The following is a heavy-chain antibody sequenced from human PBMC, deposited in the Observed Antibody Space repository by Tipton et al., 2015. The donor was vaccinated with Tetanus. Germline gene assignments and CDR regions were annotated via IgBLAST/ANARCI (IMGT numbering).Heavy chain of an antibody. D-gene: IGHD6-6*01. CDR2: ITSSGSFI. CDR3: ARGSVAARPSEYDN. V-gene: IGHV3-21*01. J-gene: IGHJ4*02. Sequence: SLRLSCAASGFTFSSYSMNWVRQSPGKGLEWVSFITSSGSFIDYADSVKGRFTISRDNAKNSLSLQMNNVRAEDTAVYYCARGSVAARPSEYDNWGQGTLVTASS. CDR1: GFTFSSYS.